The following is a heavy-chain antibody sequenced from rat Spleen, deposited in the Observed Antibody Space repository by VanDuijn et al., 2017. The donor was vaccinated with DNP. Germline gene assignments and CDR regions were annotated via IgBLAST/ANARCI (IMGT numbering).Heavy chain of an antibody. V-gene: IGHV5-46*01. CDR1: GFIFSSFP. J-gene: IGHJ2*01. CDR3: ARHVLPLRVWDY. CDR2: ISYDGGSN. Sequence: EVQLVESGGGLVQPGRSMKLSCVASGFIFSSFPMAWVRQAPTKGLEWVAYISYDGGSNYNGDSVKGRFTISRDNAKSTLYLQMNSLRSEDMATYYCARHVLPLRVWDYWGQGVMVTVSS. D-gene: IGHD1-4*01.